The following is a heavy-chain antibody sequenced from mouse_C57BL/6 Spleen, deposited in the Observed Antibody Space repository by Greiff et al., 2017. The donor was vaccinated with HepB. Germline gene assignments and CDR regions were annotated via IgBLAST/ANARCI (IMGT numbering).Heavy chain of an antibody. J-gene: IGHJ2*01. CDR3: ARIKKLVATYFDY. CDR2: TNPTNGRT. CDR1: GYTFTSYW. Sequence: VQLQQSGAELVKAGASVQMSCKASGYTFTSYWMHWVKQRLGQGLEWFAETNPTNGRTYYNEKFKSKATLTVDKSSSTAYMLLSGPTFEDSAVYYCARIKKLVATYFDYWGQGTTLTVSS. D-gene: IGHD1-1*01. V-gene: IGHV1S81*02.